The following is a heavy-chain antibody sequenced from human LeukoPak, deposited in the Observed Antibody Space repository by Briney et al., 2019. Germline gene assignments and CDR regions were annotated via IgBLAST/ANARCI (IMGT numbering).Heavy chain of an antibody. CDR2: MNPNSGNT. V-gene: IGHV1-8*03. Sequence: ASVKVSCKASGYTFTSYDINWVRQATGQGLEWMGWMNPNSGNTGYAQKFQGRVTITRNTSISTAYMELSSLRSEDTAVYYCARRVPTYRYFDYWGQGTLVTVSS. CDR1: GYTFTSYD. CDR3: ARRVPTYRYFDY. J-gene: IGHJ4*02. D-gene: IGHD2-2*01.